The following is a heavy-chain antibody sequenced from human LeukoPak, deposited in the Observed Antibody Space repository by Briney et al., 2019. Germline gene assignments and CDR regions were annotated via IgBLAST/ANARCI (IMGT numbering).Heavy chain of an antibody. J-gene: IGHJ2*01. CDR1: GYTLTELS. CDR2: FDPEDGET. D-gene: IGHD2-2*01. Sequence: ASVKVSCKVSGYTLTELSMHWVRQAPGKGLEWMGGFDPEDGETIYAQKFQGRVTMTEDTSTDTAYMELSSLRSEDTAVYYCATSQYCSSTSCYHWYFDLWGRGTLVTVSS. V-gene: IGHV1-24*01. CDR3: ATSQYCSSTSCYHWYFDL.